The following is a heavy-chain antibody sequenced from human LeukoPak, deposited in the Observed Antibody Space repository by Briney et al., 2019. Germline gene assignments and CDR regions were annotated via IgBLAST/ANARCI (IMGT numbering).Heavy chain of an antibody. Sequence: GGSLRLSCADSGFTFSSYRMNWVRQAPGKGLEWVANIKQDGSEKYYVDSVKGRFTISRDNAKNSLFLQMNSLRAEDTAVYYCARDTRTFDYWGQGTLVTVSS. CDR2: IKQDGSEK. V-gene: IGHV3-7*01. CDR1: GFTFSSYR. D-gene: IGHD1-26*01. J-gene: IGHJ4*02. CDR3: ARDTRTFDY.